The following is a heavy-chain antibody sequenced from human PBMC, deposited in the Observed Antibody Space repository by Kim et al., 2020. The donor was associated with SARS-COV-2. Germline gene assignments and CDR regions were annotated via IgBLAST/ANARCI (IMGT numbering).Heavy chain of an antibody. CDR2: IKTDGSST. CDR1: GFTFSSYW. J-gene: IGHJ4*01. Sequence: GGSLRLSCAASGFTFSSYWMHWVRQGPGKGLLWVARIKTDGSSTSYADSVKGRFTISRDNAKNTVYLQMNSLRAEDSAVYYCARGAAVGGTSFDYWGHGT. V-gene: IGHV3-74*01. D-gene: IGHD1-26*01. CDR3: ARGAAVGGTSFDY.